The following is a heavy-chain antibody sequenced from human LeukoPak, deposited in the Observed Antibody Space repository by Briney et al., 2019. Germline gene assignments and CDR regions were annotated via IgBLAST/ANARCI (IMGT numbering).Heavy chain of an antibody. CDR2: INHSGST. J-gene: IGHJ4*02. Sequence: SETLSLTCAVYGGSFSGYYWSWIRQPPGKGLEWIGEINHSGSTNYNPSLKCRVTISVDTSKNQFSLKLSSVTAADTAVYYCARGPGGYSSSSPFDYWGQGTLVTVSS. D-gene: IGHD6-6*01. CDR3: ARGPGGYSSSSPFDY. CDR1: GGSFSGYY. V-gene: IGHV4-34*01.